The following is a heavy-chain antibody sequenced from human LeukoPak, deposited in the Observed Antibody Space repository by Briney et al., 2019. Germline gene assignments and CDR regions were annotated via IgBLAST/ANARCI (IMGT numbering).Heavy chain of an antibody. V-gene: IGHV3-64*01. CDR1: GFTFSSYA. J-gene: IGHJ4*02. Sequence: PGGSLRLSYAASGFTFSSYAMHWVRQAPGKGLEFVSAISYNGGSTHYANSVKGRFTISRDNSKNTLYLQMGSLRADDMAVYYCARDPGGYSSWYAWSDFWGQGTLVTVSS. CDR2: ISYNGGST. D-gene: IGHD6-13*01. CDR3: ARDPGGYSSWYAWSDF.